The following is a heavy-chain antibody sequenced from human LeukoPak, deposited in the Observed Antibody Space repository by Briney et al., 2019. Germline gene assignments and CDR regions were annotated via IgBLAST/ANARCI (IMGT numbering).Heavy chain of an antibody. CDR1: GYTFTSYD. Sequence: ASVKVSCKASGYTFTSYDINWVRQATGQGLEWMGWMNPNSGNTGYAQKFQGRVTMTRNTSISTAYMELSSLRSEDTAVYYCARASTTEMATTSDYWGQGTLVTVSS. V-gene: IGHV1-8*01. J-gene: IGHJ4*02. CDR3: ARASTTEMATTSDY. CDR2: MNPNSGNT. D-gene: IGHD5-24*01.